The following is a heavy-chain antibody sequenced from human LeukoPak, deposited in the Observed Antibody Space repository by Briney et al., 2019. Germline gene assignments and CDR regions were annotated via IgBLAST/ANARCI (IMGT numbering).Heavy chain of an antibody. Sequence: ASVKVSCKASGGTFSSYAISWVRQAPGQGLEWMGRIIPILGIANYAQKFQGRVTITADKSTSTAYMELSSLRSEDTAVYYCARVGKAYSGSYYFSWFDPWGQGTLVTVSS. J-gene: IGHJ5*02. CDR2: IIPILGIA. CDR1: GGTFSSYA. CDR3: ARVGKAYSGSYYFSWFDP. D-gene: IGHD1-26*01. V-gene: IGHV1-69*04.